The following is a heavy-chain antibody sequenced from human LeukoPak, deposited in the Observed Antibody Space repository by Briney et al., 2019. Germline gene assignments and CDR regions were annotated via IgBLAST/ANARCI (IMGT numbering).Heavy chain of an antibody. CDR2: ISSDGTSA. D-gene: IGHD3-22*01. CDR3: VRLTFYEGRGHYPDH. J-gene: IGHJ4*02. Sequence: GGSLRLSCGASGFTFSSHRMHWVRQAPGEAPAWVARISSDGTSAVYADSVRGRFTVSRDNAKSTMFLQMDSLRAEDTAVYYCVRLTFYEGRGHYPDHWGQGTLVTVSS. CDR1: GFTFSSHR. V-gene: IGHV3-74*01.